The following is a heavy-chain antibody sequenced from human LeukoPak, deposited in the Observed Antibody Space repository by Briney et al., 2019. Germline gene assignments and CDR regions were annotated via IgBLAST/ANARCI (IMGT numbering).Heavy chain of an antibody. CDR1: GGSISSYY. CDR3: ARHGSVRSPLGP. V-gene: IGHV4-4*09. J-gene: IGHJ5*02. Sequence: SETLSLTCTVSGGSISSYYWSWIRQPPGKGLEWIGYIYATGSTKYNPSLKRRVTISVDTSKTQFSLNLRSVTAADTAVYYCARHGSVRSPLGPWGQGTLVTVSS. D-gene: IGHD3-10*01. CDR2: IYATGST.